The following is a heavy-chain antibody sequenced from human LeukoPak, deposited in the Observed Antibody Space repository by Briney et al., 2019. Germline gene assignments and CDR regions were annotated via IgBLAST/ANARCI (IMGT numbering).Heavy chain of an antibody. J-gene: IGHJ4*02. D-gene: IGHD3-10*01. CDR3: ARDPRGYFDY. V-gene: IGHV4-31*03. CDR2: IYYSGST. CDR1: GGSISNGGYY. Sequence: SETLSLTCTVSGGSISNGGYYWSWIRQHPGKGLEWIGYIYYSGSTYYNPSLKSRVTISVDTSKNQFSLKLSSVTAADTAVYYCARDPRGYFDYWGQGTLVTVSS.